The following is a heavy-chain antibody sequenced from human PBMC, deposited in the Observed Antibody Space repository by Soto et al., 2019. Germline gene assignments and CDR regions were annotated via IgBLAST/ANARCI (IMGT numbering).Heavy chain of an antibody. J-gene: IGHJ1*01. CDR1: GFTFSSYA. CDR3: AKARGIAAAGAEYFQH. Sequence: GGSLRLSCAASGFTFSSYAMSWVRQAPGKGLEWVSAISGSGGSTYYADSVKGRFTISRDNSKNTLYLQMNSLRAEDTAVYYCAKARGIAAAGAEYFQHWGQGTLVTVSS. D-gene: IGHD6-13*01. V-gene: IGHV3-23*01. CDR2: ISGSGGST.